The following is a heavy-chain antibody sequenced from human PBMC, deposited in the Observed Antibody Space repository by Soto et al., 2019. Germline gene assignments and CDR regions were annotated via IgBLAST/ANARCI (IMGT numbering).Heavy chain of an antibody. CDR3: ARQYSSGWYYWGY. V-gene: IGHV1-18*01. CDR1: GYTFTSYG. J-gene: IGHJ4*02. CDR2: ISAYNGNT. D-gene: IGHD6-19*01. Sequence: GXSVKVSCKASGYTFTSYGISLLRHSPGQGLEWMGWISAYNGNTNYAQKLQGRVTMTTDTSTSTAYMELRSLRSDDTAVYYCARQYSSGWYYWGYWGQGTLVTVSS.